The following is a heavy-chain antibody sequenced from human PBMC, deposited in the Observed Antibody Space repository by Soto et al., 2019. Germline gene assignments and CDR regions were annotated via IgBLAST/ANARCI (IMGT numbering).Heavy chain of an antibody. V-gene: IGHV3-74*01. CDR3: ASIPGGPPLRYFDY. J-gene: IGHJ4*02. Sequence: EVQLVESGGGLVQPGGSLRLSCAASGFTFSSYWMHWVRQAPGKGLVWVSRINSDGSSTSYADSVKGRFTISRDNAKNSLYLQMNSLRAEDTAVYYCASIPGGPPLRYFDYWGQGTLVTVSS. CDR1: GFTFSSYW. D-gene: IGHD3-10*01. CDR2: INSDGSST.